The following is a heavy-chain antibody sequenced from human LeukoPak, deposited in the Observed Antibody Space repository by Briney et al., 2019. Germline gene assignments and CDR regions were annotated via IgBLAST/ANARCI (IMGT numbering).Heavy chain of an antibody. CDR2: FGRSGGST. CDR1: GFTFSSYA. Sequence: PGGSLRPSCAASGFTFSSYAMSWVRQAPGKGLEWVSTFGRSGGSTFYADSVKGRFTISRDNSKNTLYLQMNSLRAEDTAVYYCAKRVSSGLYYFDYWGQGTLVTVSS. V-gene: IGHV3-23*01. J-gene: IGHJ4*02. CDR3: AKRVSSGLYYFDY. D-gene: IGHD5-12*01.